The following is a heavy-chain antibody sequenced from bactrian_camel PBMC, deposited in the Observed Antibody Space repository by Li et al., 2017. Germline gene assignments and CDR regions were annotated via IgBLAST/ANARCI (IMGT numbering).Heavy chain of an antibody. Sequence: EVQLVESGGGSVQAGGSLKLSCAASGYQFMSCGVGWFRQAPGKEREGVGARYSEDRISFTRYGDSVKGRFTLLHTRANNTVNLMMNSLKPEDTAMYYCAANFGPYSSGPYLARRANFLGQGTQVTVS. V-gene: IGHV3S40*01. D-gene: IGHD2*01. CDR2: RYSEDRISFT. CDR1: GYQFMSCG. J-gene: IGHJ4*01.